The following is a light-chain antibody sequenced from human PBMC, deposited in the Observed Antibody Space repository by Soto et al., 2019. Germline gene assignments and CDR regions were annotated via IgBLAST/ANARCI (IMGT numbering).Light chain of an antibody. CDR1: QSLVYTDGKTY. CDR2: KVS. Sequence: DGVMTQSPLSLPVTLGQPASISCSSSQSLVYTDGKTYLSWFQQRPGQSPSRLIYKVSNRDSGVAGIFSGSGSGTDFTLQRSRVEAEDVGVYYCMQDTHWPYTFGQGTKLEIK. CDR3: MQDTHWPYT. J-gene: IGKJ2*01. V-gene: IGKV2-30*01.